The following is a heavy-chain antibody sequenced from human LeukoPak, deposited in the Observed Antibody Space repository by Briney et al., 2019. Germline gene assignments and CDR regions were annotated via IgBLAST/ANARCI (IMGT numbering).Heavy chain of an antibody. V-gene: IGHV3-21*01. CDR1: GFTFSSYS. D-gene: IGHD6-19*01. Sequence: GGSLRLSCAACGFTFSSYSMIWVRQAPGKGLEWVSSISSSSSYIYYADSVKGRFTISRDNAKNSLYLQMNSLRAEDTAVYYCARDQSGIAVAGYNPYYFDYWGQGTLVTVSS. CDR3: ARDQSGIAVAGYNPYYFDY. CDR2: ISSSSSYI. J-gene: IGHJ4*02.